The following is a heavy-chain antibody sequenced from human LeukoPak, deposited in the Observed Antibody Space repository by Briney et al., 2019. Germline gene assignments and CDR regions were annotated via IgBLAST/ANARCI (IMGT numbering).Heavy chain of an antibody. CDR1: GGTFSSYA. D-gene: IGHD3-22*01. Sequence: ASVKVSCKASGGTFSSYAISWVRQAPGQGLEWMGWISAYNGNTNYAQKLQGRVTMTTDTSTSTAYMELRSLRSDDTAVYYCARDMRDYYDSSGYSLFDYWGQGTLVTVSS. J-gene: IGHJ4*02. CDR2: ISAYNGNT. CDR3: ARDMRDYYDSSGYSLFDY. V-gene: IGHV1-18*01.